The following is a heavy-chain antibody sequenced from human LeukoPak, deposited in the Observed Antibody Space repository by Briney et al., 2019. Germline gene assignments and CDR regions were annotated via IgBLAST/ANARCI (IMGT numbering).Heavy chain of an antibody. D-gene: IGHD1-1*01. CDR2: IYPGDSDT. CDR3: TIQRAPYNSSDFDY. V-gene: IGHV5-51*01. CDR1: GYSFTSYW. Sequence: GESLKISCKGSGYSFTSYWIGWVRQMPGKGLEWMGIIYPGDSDTRYSPSFQGQVTISADKSIGTAYLQWSGLYASDTAMYCGTIQRAPYNSSDFDYWGQGTRVTVSS. J-gene: IGHJ4*02.